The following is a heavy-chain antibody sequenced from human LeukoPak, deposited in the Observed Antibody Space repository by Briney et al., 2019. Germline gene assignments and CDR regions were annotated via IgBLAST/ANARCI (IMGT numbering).Heavy chain of an antibody. Sequence: GGSLRLSCAASGFTFSSYAMNWVRQAPGKGLEWVSYITNSGSTIYYADSVKGRFTISRDNAKNSLYLQMNSLRAEDTAVYYCARISGDYASYFDYWGQGTLVTVSS. CDR1: GFTFSSYA. J-gene: IGHJ4*02. CDR3: ARISGDYASYFDY. V-gene: IGHV3-48*03. CDR2: ITNSGSTI. D-gene: IGHD2-21*02.